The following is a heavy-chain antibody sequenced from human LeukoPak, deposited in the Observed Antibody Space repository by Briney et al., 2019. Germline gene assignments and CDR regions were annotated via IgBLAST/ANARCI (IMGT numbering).Heavy chain of an antibody. V-gene: IGHV1-18*01. CDR2: ISAYNGNT. CDR1: GYTFTSYG. D-gene: IGHD1-26*01. Sequence: ASVKVSCKASGYTFTSYGISWVRQAPGQGLEWMGWISAYNGNTNYAQKLQGRVTMTTDTSTSTAYMELRSPRSDDTAVYYCARESLVGATSVDFDYWGQGTLVTVSS. CDR3: ARESLVGATSVDFDY. J-gene: IGHJ4*02.